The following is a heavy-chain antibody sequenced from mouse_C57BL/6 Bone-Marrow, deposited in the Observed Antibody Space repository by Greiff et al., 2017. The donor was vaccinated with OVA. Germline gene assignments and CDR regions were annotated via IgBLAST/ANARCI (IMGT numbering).Heavy chain of an antibody. D-gene: IGHD2-1*01. J-gene: IGHJ4*01. CDR3: ARNEDYGNYHYYAMDY. V-gene: IGHV2-2*01. CDR2: IWSGGST. CDR1: GFSLTSYG. Sequence: VQVVESGPGLVQPSQSLSITCTVSGFSLTSYGVHWVRQSPGKGLEWLGVIWSGGSTDYNAAFISRLSISKDNSKSQVFFKMNSLQADDTAIYYCARNEDYGNYHYYAMDYWGQGTSVTVSS.